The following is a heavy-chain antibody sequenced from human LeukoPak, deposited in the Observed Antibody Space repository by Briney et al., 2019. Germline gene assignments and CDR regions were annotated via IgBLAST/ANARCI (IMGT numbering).Heavy chain of an antibody. CDR2: IYYSGST. D-gene: IGHD6-19*01. CDR3: ARDLGTVAAFDY. V-gene: IGHV4-30-4*08. Sequence: SQTLSLTCTVSGGSISSGGYYWSWIRQHPGKGLEWIGYIYYSGSTYYNPSLKSRVTISVDTSKSQFSLKLSSVTAADTAVYYCARDLGTVAAFDYWGQGTLVTVSS. J-gene: IGHJ4*02. CDR1: GGSISSGGYY.